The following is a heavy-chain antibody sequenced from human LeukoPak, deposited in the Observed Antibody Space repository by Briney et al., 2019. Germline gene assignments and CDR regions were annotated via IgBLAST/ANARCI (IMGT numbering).Heavy chain of an antibody. CDR1: GFTFSNYN. Sequence: GGSLRLSCAASGFTFSNYNIHWVRQAPGKGLEWVSYISSSSRTIYYADSVKGRFAISRDNSKNTLYLQLNSLRAEDTAVYYCAREPGTTLLTRLYLWGQGTLVTVSS. D-gene: IGHD3-16*01. J-gene: IGHJ4*02. CDR2: ISSSSRTI. V-gene: IGHV3-48*01. CDR3: AREPGTTLLTRLYL.